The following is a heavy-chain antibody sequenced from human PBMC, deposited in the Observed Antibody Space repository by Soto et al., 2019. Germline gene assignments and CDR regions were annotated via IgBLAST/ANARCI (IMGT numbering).Heavy chain of an antibody. V-gene: IGHV4-34*01. Sequence: SETLSLTCAVYGGSFSGYYWSWIRQPPGKGLEWIGEINHSGSTNYNPSLKSRVTISVDTSKNQFPLKLSSVTAADTAVYYCAREEVVQGWYFDLWGRGTLVTVSS. CDR3: AREEVVQGWYFDL. CDR2: INHSGST. CDR1: GGSFSGYY. D-gene: IGHD2-15*01. J-gene: IGHJ2*01.